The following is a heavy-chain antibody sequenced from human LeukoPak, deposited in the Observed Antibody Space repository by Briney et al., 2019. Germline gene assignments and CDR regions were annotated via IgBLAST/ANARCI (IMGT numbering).Heavy chain of an antibody. Sequence: ASVKVSCKASGYTFTSYGISWVRQAPGQGLEWMGGIIPIFGTANYAQKFQGRVTITADESTSTAYMELSSLRSEDTAVYYCARGGGILTGYYNYYFDYWGQGTLVTVSS. V-gene: IGHV1-69*13. D-gene: IGHD3-9*01. J-gene: IGHJ4*02. CDR2: IIPIFGTA. CDR3: ARGGGILTGYYNYYFDY. CDR1: GYTFTSYG.